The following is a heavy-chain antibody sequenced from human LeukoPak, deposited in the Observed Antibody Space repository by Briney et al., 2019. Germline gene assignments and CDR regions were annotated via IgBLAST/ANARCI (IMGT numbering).Heavy chain of an antibody. V-gene: IGHV3-53*01. CDR1: GFTVSSNY. J-gene: IGHJ4*02. Sequence: GGSLRLSCAASGFTVSSNYMSWVRQAPGKGLEWVSVIYSGGSTYYADSVKGRFTISRDNSKSTLYLQMNSLRAEDTAVYYCARLRGRRNYFDYWGQGTLVTVSS. CDR2: IYSGGST. CDR3: ARLRGRRNYFDY. D-gene: IGHD3-16*01.